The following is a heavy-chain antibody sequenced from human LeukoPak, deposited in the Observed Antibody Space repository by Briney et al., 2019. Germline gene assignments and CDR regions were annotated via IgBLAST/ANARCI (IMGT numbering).Heavy chain of an antibody. J-gene: IGHJ4*02. Sequence: SVKVSCKASGGTFSSDAISWVRQAPGQGREWMGGGIPIFGAAKYAQKFQGRVTIHTDESTSTAYTELSSLRSEDTDVHYCGTLLSNGPFDYWGQGSLVTVSS. V-gene: IGHV1-69*05. CDR2: GIPIFGAA. CDR1: GGTFSSDA. CDR3: GTLLSNGPFDY.